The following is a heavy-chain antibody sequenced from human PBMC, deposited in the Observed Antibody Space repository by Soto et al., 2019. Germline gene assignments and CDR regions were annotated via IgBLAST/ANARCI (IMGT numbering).Heavy chain of an antibody. CDR1: GFTFSSYG. Sequence: QVQLVESGGGVVQPGRSLRLSCAASGFTFSSYGMHWVRQAPGKGLEWVAVISYDGSNKYYADSVKGRFTISRDNSKNTLYLQMNSLRAEDTAVYYCAKDPSTVTTESWFDPWGQGTLVTVSS. J-gene: IGHJ5*02. CDR2: ISYDGSNK. D-gene: IGHD4-17*01. V-gene: IGHV3-30*18. CDR3: AKDPSTVTTESWFDP.